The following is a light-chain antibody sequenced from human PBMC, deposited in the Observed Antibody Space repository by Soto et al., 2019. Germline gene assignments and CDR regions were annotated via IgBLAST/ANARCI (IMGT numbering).Light chain of an antibody. CDR3: QQYTNWPPNT. CDR2: GAS. J-gene: IGKJ5*01. CDR1: QRVYSN. V-gene: IGKV3-15*01. Sequence: EILMTQSPDTLSVSPGENATLSCRASQRVYSNLAWYQQRPGQAPRLLIYGASTRATDVPARFSGRGSGTEFTLTISSLQSEDFAVYYCQQYTNWPPNTFGQGTRLEMK.